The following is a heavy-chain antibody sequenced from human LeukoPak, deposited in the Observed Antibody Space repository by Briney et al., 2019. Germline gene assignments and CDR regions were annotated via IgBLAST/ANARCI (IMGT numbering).Heavy chain of an antibody. J-gene: IGHJ4*02. CDR1: GGSLSSYY. Sequence: SETLSLTCTVSGGSLSSYYWSWIRQPPGKGLEWIGYIYSRGLTRGSTNYNPSLKSRVTMSVDTSKNQFSLKLSSVTAADTAVYYCARDQYSGSLDYWGQGTLVTVSS. D-gene: IGHD1-26*01. CDR2: IYSRGLTRGST. CDR3: ARDQYSGSLDY. V-gene: IGHV4-59*12.